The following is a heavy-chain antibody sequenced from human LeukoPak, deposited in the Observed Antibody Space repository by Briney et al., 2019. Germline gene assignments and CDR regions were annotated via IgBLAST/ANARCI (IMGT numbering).Heavy chain of an antibody. CDR2: ISDSGGTT. CDR1: GFTFSDYY. CDR3: AKSSDGSTSFDQ. Sequence: GSLSLSCAASGFTFSDYYMSWIRQAPGKGLEWVSGISDSGGTTYYVDSVKGRFTISRDNSKNTLYLQINSLRAEDMALYYCAKSSDGSTSFDQWGQGTLVTVSS. D-gene: IGHD2-2*01. V-gene: IGHV3-23*01. J-gene: IGHJ4*02.